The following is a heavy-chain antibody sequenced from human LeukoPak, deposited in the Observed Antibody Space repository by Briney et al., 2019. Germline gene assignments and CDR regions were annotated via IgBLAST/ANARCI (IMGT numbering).Heavy chain of an antibody. V-gene: IGHV4-39*07. CDR2: IYYSGST. Sequence: PSETLSLTCTVSGGSISSSSYYWGWIRQPPGTGLEWIGSIYYSGSTYYNPSLKSRVTISVDTSKSQFSLKLSSVTAADTAVYYCARDQLGHDYWGQGTLVTVSS. CDR3: ARDQLGHDY. CDR1: GGSISSSSYY. D-gene: IGHD6-13*01. J-gene: IGHJ4*02.